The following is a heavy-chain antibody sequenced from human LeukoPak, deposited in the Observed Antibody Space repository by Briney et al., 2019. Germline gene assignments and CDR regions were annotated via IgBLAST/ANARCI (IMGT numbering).Heavy chain of an antibody. V-gene: IGHV3-7*01. D-gene: IGHD1-26*01. CDR3: TRDTGGSGSYPDY. Sequence: WGSLRLSCAASGFTFSSYWMTWVRQTPGKGLEWVANIKQGESERYFWDSVRDRFTISRDNAKNSLSLQMNSLRAEDTGVYYCTRDTGGSGSYPDYWGQGTLVSVSS. CDR2: IKQGESER. CDR1: GFTFSSYW. J-gene: IGHJ4*02.